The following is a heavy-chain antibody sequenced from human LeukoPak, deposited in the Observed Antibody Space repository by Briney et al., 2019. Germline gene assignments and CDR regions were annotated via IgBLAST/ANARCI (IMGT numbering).Heavy chain of an antibody. Sequence: ASVKVSCKASGYPFTGYYMHWVRQAPGQGLEWMGRINPNSGGTNYAQKFQGRVTMTRDTSISTAYMELSRLRSDDTAVYYCARLIYSGYDRDYWGQGTLVTVSS. CDR3: ARLIYSGYDRDY. V-gene: IGHV1-2*06. D-gene: IGHD5-12*01. J-gene: IGHJ4*02. CDR1: GYPFTGYY. CDR2: INPNSGGT.